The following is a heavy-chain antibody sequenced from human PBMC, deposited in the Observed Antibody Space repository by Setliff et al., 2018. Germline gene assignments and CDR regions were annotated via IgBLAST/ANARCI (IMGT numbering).Heavy chain of an antibody. CDR2: IRQDGTNK. J-gene: IGHJ4*02. D-gene: IGHD3-3*01. CDR3: AREVWNIYDNDNSWSGYSDH. Sequence: PGGSLRLSCETSGFTFSDSGMQWVRQAPGRGLEWVADIRQDGTNKYYVDSVKGRFTISRDNAKNSLYLQMNSLRAEDTALYYCAREVWNIYDNDNSWSGYSDHWGQGTLVTVSS. CDR1: GFTFSDSG. V-gene: IGHV3-7*03.